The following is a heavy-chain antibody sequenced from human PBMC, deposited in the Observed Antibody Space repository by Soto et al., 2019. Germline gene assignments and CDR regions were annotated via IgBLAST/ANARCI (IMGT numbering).Heavy chain of an antibody. Sequence: ASVKVPCKASGYTFTGYYMHWVRQAPGQGLEWMGWINPNSGGTNYAQKFQGWVTMTRDTSISTAYMELSRLRSDDTAVYYCARDGSRFLEWLSKDYYYYYMDVWGKGTTVTVSS. CDR3: ARDGSRFLEWLSKDYYYYYMDV. J-gene: IGHJ6*03. CDR2: INPNSGGT. D-gene: IGHD3-3*01. CDR1: GYTFTGYY. V-gene: IGHV1-2*04.